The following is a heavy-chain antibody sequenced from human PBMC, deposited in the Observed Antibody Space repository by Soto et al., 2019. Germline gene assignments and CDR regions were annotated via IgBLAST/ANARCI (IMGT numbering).Heavy chain of an antibody. Sequence: SETLSLTCTVSGGSISSGGYYWSWIRQHPGKGLEWIGYIYYSGSTYYNPSLKSRVTISVDTSKNQFSLKLSSVTAADTAVYYCARVGLAVAGTPGWFDPWGQGTLVTVSS. CDR1: GGSISSGGYY. CDR2: IYYSGST. CDR3: ARVGLAVAGTPGWFDP. J-gene: IGHJ5*02. V-gene: IGHV4-31*03. D-gene: IGHD6-19*01.